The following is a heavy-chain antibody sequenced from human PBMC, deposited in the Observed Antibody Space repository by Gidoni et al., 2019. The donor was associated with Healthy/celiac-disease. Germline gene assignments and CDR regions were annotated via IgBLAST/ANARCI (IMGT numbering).Heavy chain of an antibody. CDR3: ARHVYYDFWSGYPNWFDP. J-gene: IGHJ5*02. V-gene: IGHV4-59*08. D-gene: IGHD3-3*01. Sequence: WIRQHPWKGLEWIGYIYDSGSTNYNPSLKSRVTISVDTSKNQFSLKLRSVTAADTAGYYWARHVYYDFWSGYPNWFDPWGQGTLVTVSS. CDR2: IYDSGST.